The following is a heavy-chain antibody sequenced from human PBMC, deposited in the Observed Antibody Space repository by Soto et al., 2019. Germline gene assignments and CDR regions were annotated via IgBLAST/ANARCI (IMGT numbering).Heavy chain of an antibody. CDR1: GFTFSSYA. D-gene: IGHD1-1*01. CDR2: ISGSGGST. V-gene: IGHV3-23*01. Sequence: GGSLRLSCAASGFTFSSYAMSWVRQAPGKGLEWVSAISGSGGSTYYADSVKGRFTISRDNSKNTLYLQMNSLRAEDTAVYYCAKDLLRIVQLDDAFDIWGQGTMVTVSS. J-gene: IGHJ3*02. CDR3: AKDLLRIVQLDDAFDI.